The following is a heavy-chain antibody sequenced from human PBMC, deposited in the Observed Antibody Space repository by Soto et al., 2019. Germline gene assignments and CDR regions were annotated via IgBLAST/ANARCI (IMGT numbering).Heavy chain of an antibody. CDR3: AREGELRMGGYFDY. D-gene: IGHD3-16*01. CDR1: GGTFSSYA. V-gene: IGHV1-69*13. CDR2: IIPIFGTA. Sequence: ASVEVSCKXSGGTFSSYAISWVRQAPGQGLEWMGGIIPIFGTANYAQKFQGRVTITADESTSTAYMELSSLRSEDTAVYYCAREGELRMGGYFDYWGQGTLVTVSS. J-gene: IGHJ4*02.